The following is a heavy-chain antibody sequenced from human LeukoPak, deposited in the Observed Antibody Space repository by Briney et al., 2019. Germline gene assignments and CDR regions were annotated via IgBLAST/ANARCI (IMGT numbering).Heavy chain of an antibody. CDR3: AKDAGNYYDSSGYSYYFDY. V-gene: IGHV3-9*01. Sequence: GRSLRLSCAASGFTFDDYAMHWVRQAPGKGLEWVSGISWNSGSIGYADSVKGRFTISRDNAKNSLYLQMNSLRAEDTALYCCAKDAGNYYDSSGYSYYFDYWGQGTLVTVSS. D-gene: IGHD3-22*01. J-gene: IGHJ4*02. CDR2: ISWNSGSI. CDR1: GFTFDDYA.